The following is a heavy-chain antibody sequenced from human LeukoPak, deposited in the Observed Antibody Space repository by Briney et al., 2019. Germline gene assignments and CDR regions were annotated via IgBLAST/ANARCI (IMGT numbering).Heavy chain of an antibody. D-gene: IGHD2-15*01. CDR3: ARDHLGYCSGGSCEPSEYFDY. CDR2: IYYSGST. V-gene: IGHV4-59*01. CDR1: GGSISSYY. J-gene: IGHJ4*02. Sequence: SETLSLTCTVSGGSISSYYWSWIRQPPGKGLEWIGYIYYSGSTNYNPSLKSRVTISVDTSKNQFSLKLSSVTAADTAVYYCARDHLGYCSGGSCEPSEYFDYWGQGTLVTVSS.